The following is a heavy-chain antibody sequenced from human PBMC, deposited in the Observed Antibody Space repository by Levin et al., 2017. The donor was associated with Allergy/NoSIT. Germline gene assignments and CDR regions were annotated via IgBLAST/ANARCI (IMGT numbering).Heavy chain of an antibody. J-gene: IGHJ4*02. D-gene: IGHD3-22*01. Sequence: GGSLRLSCAASGFTFSSYAMSWVRQAPGKGLEWVSGISGSGGNTYYADSVKGRFTISRDNSKNTLYLQMNSLRAEDTAVYYCARRITMIVVVIANQGGFDYWGQGTLVTVSS. CDR1: GFTFSSYA. CDR2: ISGSGGNT. V-gene: IGHV3-23*01. CDR3: ARRITMIVVVIANQGGFDY.